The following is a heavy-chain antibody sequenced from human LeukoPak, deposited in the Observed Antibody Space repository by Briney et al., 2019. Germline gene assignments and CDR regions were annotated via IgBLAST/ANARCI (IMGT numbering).Heavy chain of an antibody. J-gene: IGHJ6*03. Sequence: GGSLRLSCAASGFTFSSYSMNWVRQAPGKGLEWVSYISSSSSTIYYADSVKGRFTISRDNAKNSLYLQMNSLRAEDTAVYYCARDGIVVVPAVIQGGGGYYYYMDVWGKGTTVTVSS. D-gene: IGHD2-2*02. CDR1: GFTFSSYS. CDR3: ARDGIVVVPAVIQGGGGYYYYMDV. CDR2: ISSSSSTI. V-gene: IGHV3-48*04.